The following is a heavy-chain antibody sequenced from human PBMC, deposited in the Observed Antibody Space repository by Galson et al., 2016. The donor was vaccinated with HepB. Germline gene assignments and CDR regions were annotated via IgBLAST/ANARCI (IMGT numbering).Heavy chain of an antibody. CDR1: GGTLSSYT. D-gene: IGHD1-26*01. CDR2: FTPIFRTT. V-gene: IGHV1-69*13. J-gene: IGHJ2*01. CDR3: ARAGVGKDWYFDL. Sequence: SVKVSCKASGGTLSSYTISWVRQAPGQGLEWMGGFTPIFRTTTYAQKFQGRVTITADALTSPVYMELTSLTSEDTAVYYCARAGVGKDWYFDLWGRGTLVTVPS.